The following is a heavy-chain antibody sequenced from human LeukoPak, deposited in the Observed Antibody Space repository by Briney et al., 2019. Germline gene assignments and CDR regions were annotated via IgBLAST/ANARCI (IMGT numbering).Heavy chain of an antibody. CDR3: AKIPSAAWVFDY. Sequence: AISGSGVSSYYADFVKGRFTISRDNSKNTLYLQMNSLRAEDTALYYCAKIPSAAWVFDYWGQGTLVTVSS. V-gene: IGHV3-23*01. D-gene: IGHD6-13*01. CDR2: ISGSGVSS. J-gene: IGHJ4*02.